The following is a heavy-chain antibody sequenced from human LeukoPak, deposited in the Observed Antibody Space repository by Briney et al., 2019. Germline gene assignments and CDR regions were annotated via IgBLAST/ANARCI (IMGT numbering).Heavy chain of an antibody. J-gene: IGHJ3*01. D-gene: IGHD3-10*01. CDR1: GYSISSGYY. CDR2: IHHTGST. V-gene: IGHV4-38-2*02. CDR3: ARGMWFDTLFSAFDV. Sequence: SETLSLTCTVSGYSISSGYYWGWIRQPPGKGPEWIGSIHHTGSTNYNPSVESRVTISIDKSKNQLSLMLNSVTAADTALYYCARGMWFDTLFSAFDVWGQGTVVSVSS.